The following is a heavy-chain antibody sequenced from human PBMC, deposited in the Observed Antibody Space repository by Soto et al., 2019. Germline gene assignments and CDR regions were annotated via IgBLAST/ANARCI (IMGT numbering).Heavy chain of an antibody. D-gene: IGHD5-12*01. CDR3: ARERGGYNRGDFEF. J-gene: IGHJ4*02. CDR1: GGMFYSSA. V-gene: IGHV1-69*01. CDR2: IVPMNGSP. Sequence: QVQLVQSGAEVKKPGSSVRVSCKASGGMFYSSAINWVRQAPGQGLEWMGGIVPMNGSPKYAQEFLGRVTISADASATTAYMDLSGLKSEDTAVYYCARERGGYNRGDFEFWGQGTLISVSS.